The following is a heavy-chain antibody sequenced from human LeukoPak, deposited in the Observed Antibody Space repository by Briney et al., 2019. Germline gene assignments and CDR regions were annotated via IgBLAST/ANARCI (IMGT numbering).Heavy chain of an antibody. V-gene: IGHV1-8*01. D-gene: IGHD6-19*01. CDR3: ARDCDIAVAGFDYFDY. J-gene: IGHJ4*02. CDR2: MNPNSGNT. CDR1: GYTFPSYD. Sequence: GASVKVSCKASGYTFPSYDINWVRQSTGQGLEWMRWMNPNSGNTGYAQKFQGRVTMTRNTSISTAYMELSSLRSEDTAVYYCARDCDIAVAGFDYFDYWGQGTLVTVSS.